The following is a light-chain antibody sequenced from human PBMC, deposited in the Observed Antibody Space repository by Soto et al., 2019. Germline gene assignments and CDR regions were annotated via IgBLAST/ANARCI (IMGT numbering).Light chain of an antibody. V-gene: IGLV2-14*01. CDR2: EVS. J-gene: IGLJ2*01. CDR1: SSDVGGFNY. Sequence: QSALTQPASVSGSPGQSITISCTGTSSDVGGFNYVSWYQHHPGKVPKLIIYEVSNRPSGVSNRFSGSKSGNTASLTISGLQAEDDADYYCSSYTSSSTLLFGGRTKVTVL. CDR3: SSYTSSSTLL.